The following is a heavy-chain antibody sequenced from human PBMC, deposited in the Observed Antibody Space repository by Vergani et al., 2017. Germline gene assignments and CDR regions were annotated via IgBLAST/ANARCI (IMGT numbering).Heavy chain of an antibody. Sequence: QVQLQQWGAGLLKPSETLSLTCAVYGGSFSGYYWSWIRQPPGKGLEWIGEINHSGSTNYNPSLKSRVTISVDTSKNQFSLKLSSVTAADTAVYYCAREWGRYDYGDYEGLTAFDIWGQGTMVTVSS. D-gene: IGHD4-17*01. V-gene: IGHV4-34*01. CDR3: AREWGRYDYGDYEGLTAFDI. CDR1: GGSFSGYY. CDR2: INHSGST. J-gene: IGHJ3*02.